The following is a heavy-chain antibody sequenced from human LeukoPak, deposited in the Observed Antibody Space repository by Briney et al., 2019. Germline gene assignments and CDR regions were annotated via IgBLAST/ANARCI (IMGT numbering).Heavy chain of an antibody. CDR2: IKEDESEK. V-gene: IGHV3-7*03. J-gene: IGHJ4*02. CDR1: GFTFSSYW. Sequence: GGSLRLSCAASGFTFSSYWMTWVRQAPGKGLEWVANIKEDESEKYYVDSVKGRFTISRDNAKNSLYLQMNSLRAEDTAVYYCARGKDSYYYDSSGYLSYWGQGTLVTASP. CDR3: ARGKDSYYYDSSGYLSY. D-gene: IGHD3-22*01.